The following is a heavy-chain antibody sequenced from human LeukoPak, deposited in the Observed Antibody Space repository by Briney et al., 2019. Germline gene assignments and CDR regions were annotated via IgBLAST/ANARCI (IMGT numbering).Heavy chain of an antibody. CDR3: AADRPENY. V-gene: IGHV3-23*01. J-gene: IGHJ4*02. CDR1: GLTVRNYA. Sequence: GGSLRLSCAASGLTVRNYAMSWVRQAPGKGLEWVSLISGSDDSTYYADSVKGRFTTSRDNSKNTLYLHMNSLRAEDTAIYYCAADRPENYWGQGTLVTVSS. CDR2: ISGSDDST.